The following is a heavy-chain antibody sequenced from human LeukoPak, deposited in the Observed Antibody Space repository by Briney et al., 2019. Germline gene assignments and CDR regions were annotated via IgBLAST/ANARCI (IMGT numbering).Heavy chain of an antibody. J-gene: IGHJ4*02. CDR3: AIGWGIAAAGTGVFDY. CDR2: INHSGST. CDR1: GGSFSGYY. V-gene: IGHV4-34*01. Sequence: SETLSLTCAVYGGSFSGYYWSWIRQPPGKGLEWIGEINHSGSTNYNPSLKSRVTISVDTSKNQFSLKLSSVTAADTAVYHCAIGWGIAAAGTGVFDYWGQGTLVTVSS. D-gene: IGHD6-13*01.